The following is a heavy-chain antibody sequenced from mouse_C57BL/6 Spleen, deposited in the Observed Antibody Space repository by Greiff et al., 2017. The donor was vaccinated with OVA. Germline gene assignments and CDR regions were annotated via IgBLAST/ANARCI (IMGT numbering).Heavy chain of an antibody. CDR1: GYTFTSYW. CDR3: ARRYYGSSYGYYDV. J-gene: IGHJ1*03. Sequence: QVQLQQPGAELVLPGASVKLSCKASGYTFTSYWMHWVKQRPGQGLEWIGEIDPSDSYTNYNQKLKGKSSLTVAKSSCTAYMQLSSLTSEDSAVDYCARRYYGSSYGYYDVWGTGTTVTVSS. D-gene: IGHD1-1*01. CDR2: IDPSDSYT. V-gene: IGHV1-69*01.